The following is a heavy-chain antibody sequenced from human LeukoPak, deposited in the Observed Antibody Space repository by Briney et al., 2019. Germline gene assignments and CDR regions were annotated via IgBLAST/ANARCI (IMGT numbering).Heavy chain of an antibody. J-gene: IGHJ4*02. CDR2: ISGSGGST. Sequence: GGSLRLSCAASGFTFSSYAMSWVRQAPGKGLEWVSAISGSGGSTYYADSVKGRFTISRDNSKNTLYLQMNSLRAEDTAVYYCAKGDDIVVVVAALDYWGLGTLVTVSS. CDR3: AKGDDIVVVVAALDY. CDR1: GFTFSSYA. V-gene: IGHV3-23*01. D-gene: IGHD2-15*01.